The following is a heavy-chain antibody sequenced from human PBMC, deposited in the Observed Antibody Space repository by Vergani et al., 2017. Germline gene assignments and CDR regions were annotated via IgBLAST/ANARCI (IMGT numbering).Heavy chain of an antibody. CDR1: GYTFTSYY. CDR2: ISDYNGDT. D-gene: IGHD3-22*01. V-gene: IGHV1-18*04. J-gene: IGHJ5*02. Sequence: QVQLVQSGAEVKKPGASVKVSCQASGYTFTSYYIHWVRQAPGQGLEWMGWISDYNGDTKYAQKLQGRVTMTTDTSTTTVYMELRSLRSDDTAVYYCARDRRYYFDSSGYIRFDPWGQGTLVTVSS. CDR3: ARDRRYYFDSSGYIRFDP.